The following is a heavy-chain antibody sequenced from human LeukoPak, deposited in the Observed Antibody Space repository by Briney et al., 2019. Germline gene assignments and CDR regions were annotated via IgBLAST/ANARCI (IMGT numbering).Heavy chain of an antibody. CDR2: IRSKANSYAT. D-gene: IGHD1-7*01. V-gene: IGHV3-73*01. Sequence: GSLRLSCAASGFTFSGSAMHWVRQASGKGLEWVGRIRSKANSYATAYAASVKGRFTISRDDSKNTAYLQMNSLKTEDTAVYYCTRHPSITGTNSDYWGQGTLVTVSS. CDR1: GFTFSGSA. CDR3: TRHPSITGTNSDY. J-gene: IGHJ4*02.